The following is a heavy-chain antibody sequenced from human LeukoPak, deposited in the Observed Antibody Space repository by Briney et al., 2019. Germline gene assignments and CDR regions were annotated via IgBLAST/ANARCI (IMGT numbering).Heavy chain of an antibody. CDR3: ARVRVTMVVVVDDAFDI. J-gene: IGHJ3*02. Sequence: SETLSLTCAVYGVSFSGYYWSWIRQPPGKGLEWIGEINHSGSTNYNPSLKSRVTISVDTSKNQFSLKLSSVTAADTAVYYCARVRVTMVVVVDDAFDIWGQGTMVTVSS. CDR2: INHSGST. D-gene: IGHD3-22*01. CDR1: GVSFSGYY. V-gene: IGHV4-34*01.